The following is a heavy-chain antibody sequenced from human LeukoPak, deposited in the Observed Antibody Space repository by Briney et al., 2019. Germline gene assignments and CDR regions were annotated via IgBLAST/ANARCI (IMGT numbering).Heavy chain of an antibody. Sequence: SETLSLTCAVYGGSFRSYYWIWIRQPPGKGLEWIGEINDSGSTNYNPSLKSRVTISVDTSKNQFSLKLNSVTAADTAVYYCARDGRAAAGRDFWGQGTLVTVSP. V-gene: IGHV4-34*01. CDR1: GGSFRSYY. J-gene: IGHJ4*02. CDR2: INDSGST. CDR3: ARDGRAAAGRDF. D-gene: IGHD6-13*01.